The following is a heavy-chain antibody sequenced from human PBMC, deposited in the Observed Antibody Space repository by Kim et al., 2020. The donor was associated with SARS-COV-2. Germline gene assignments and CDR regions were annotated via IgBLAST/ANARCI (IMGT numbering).Heavy chain of an antibody. Sequence: GGSLRLSCVASGFTFSDSHMHWVRQASGKGLEWVGCIRSRINCYASGYGASVRGRITISSADKKNTAYLQMNSVKIEATAIYDCTGFPGTTLAYWDAFDV. J-gene: IGHJ3*01. CDR1: GFTFSDSH. CDR3: TGFPGTTLAYWDAFDV. D-gene: IGHD1-1*01. V-gene: IGHV3-73*01. CDR2: IRSRINCYAS.